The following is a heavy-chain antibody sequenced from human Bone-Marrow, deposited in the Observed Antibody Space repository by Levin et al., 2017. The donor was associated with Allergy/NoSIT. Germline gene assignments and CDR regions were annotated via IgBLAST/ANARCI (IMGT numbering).Heavy chain of an antibody. J-gene: IGHJ2*01. CDR1: GASIRNYH. CDR3: AKYTVVSGTNWYLDL. CDR2: VSGTGNT. V-gene: IGHV4-59*01. Sequence: TSETLSLTCTVSGASIRNYHWSWVRQAPGKGLEWIGYVSGTGNTNYSPSLNSRVTMSVDTSKNHFSLKINSVTPADTAFYYCAKYTVVSGTNWYLDLWGRGAQVTV. D-gene: IGHD1-7*01.